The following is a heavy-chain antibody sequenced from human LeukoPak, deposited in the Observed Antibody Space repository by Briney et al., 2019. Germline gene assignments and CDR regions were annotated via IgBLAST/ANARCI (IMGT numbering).Heavy chain of an antibody. J-gene: IGHJ3*02. V-gene: IGHV3-64D*06. CDR1: GFTFSRYA. Sequence: PGGSLRLSCSASGFTFSRYAMHWVRQAPGKGLEYVSGINNNGGTAYYSDSVKAGFTISRDNSKNTLFLQMTSLRAEDTAVYYCVKTMMTFGGVIRTDAFDIWGQGTMVTVSS. D-gene: IGHD3-16*01. CDR3: VKTMMTFGGVIRTDAFDI. CDR2: INNNGGTA.